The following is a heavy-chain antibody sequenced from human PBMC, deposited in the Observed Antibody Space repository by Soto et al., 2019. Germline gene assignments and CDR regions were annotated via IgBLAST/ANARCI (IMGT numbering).Heavy chain of an antibody. Sequence: ASVKVSCKASGYTFTGYYMHWVRQAPGQGLEWMGWINPNSGGTNYAQKFQGWVTMTRDTSISTAYMELSRLRSDDTAVYYCARDSPSSGYYDPYYYGMDVWGQGTTVTVSS. D-gene: IGHD3-22*01. V-gene: IGHV1-2*04. CDR2: INPNSGGT. CDR1: GYTFTGYY. CDR3: ARDSPSSGYYDPYYYGMDV. J-gene: IGHJ6*02.